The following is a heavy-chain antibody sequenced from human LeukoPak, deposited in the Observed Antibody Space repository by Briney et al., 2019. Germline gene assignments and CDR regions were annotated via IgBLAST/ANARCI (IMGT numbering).Heavy chain of an antibody. CDR2: ISAYNGNT. CDR3: ARDTLTGSGLDAFDI. J-gene: IGHJ3*02. Sequence: ASVKVSCKASGYTFTNYGISWVRQAPGQGLEWMGWISAYNGNTNYAQKLQGRVTMTTDTSTSTAYMELRSLRSDDTAVYYCARDTLTGSGLDAFDIWGQGTMVTVSS. V-gene: IGHV1-18*01. CDR1: GYTFTNYG. D-gene: IGHD3-9*01.